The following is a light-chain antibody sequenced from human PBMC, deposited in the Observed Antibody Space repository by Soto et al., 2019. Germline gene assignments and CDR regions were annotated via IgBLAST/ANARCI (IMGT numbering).Light chain of an antibody. CDR2: GTT. CDR3: QSSVSSLSGSEV. J-gene: IGLJ3*02. Sequence: QSVLTQPPSVSGAPGQGVTISCTGSSSNIGAGYDVHWYPPVPGTAPTLLIFGTTNRPSGVPDRFSGSKSGTSASLAITGPRADDDADYYCQSSVSSLSGSEVFGGGTKVT. CDR1: SSNIGAGYD. V-gene: IGLV1-40*01.